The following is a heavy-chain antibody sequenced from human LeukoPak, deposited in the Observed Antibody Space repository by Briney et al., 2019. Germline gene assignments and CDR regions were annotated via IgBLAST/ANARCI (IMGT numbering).Heavy chain of an antibody. D-gene: IGHD3-3*01. CDR2: INHSGST. J-gene: IGHJ6*02. V-gene: IGHV4-34*01. Sequence: SETLSLTCAVYGGSFSGYYWSWIRQPPGKGLEWIGEINHSGSTNHNPSLKSRVTISVDTSKNQFSLKLSSVTAADTAVYYCARSKRTIFGVVKGYYYGMDVWGQGTTVTVSS. CDR1: GGSFSGYY. CDR3: ARSKRTIFGVVKGYYYGMDV.